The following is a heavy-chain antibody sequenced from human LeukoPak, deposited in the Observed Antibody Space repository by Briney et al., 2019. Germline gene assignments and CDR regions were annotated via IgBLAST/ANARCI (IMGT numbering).Heavy chain of an antibody. Sequence: GRSLRLSCAASGFTFSSYAMHWVRQAPGKGLEWVAVISYDGSNKYYADSVKGRFTISRDNSKNTLYLQMNSLRAEDTAVYYCARDYIEWELLLYYFDYWGQGTLVTVSS. D-gene: IGHD1-26*01. CDR2: ISYDGSNK. CDR1: GFTFSSYA. J-gene: IGHJ4*02. CDR3: ARDYIEWELLLYYFDY. V-gene: IGHV3-30-3*01.